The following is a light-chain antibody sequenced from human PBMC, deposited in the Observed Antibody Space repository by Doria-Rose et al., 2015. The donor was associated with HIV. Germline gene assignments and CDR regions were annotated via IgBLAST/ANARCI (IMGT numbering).Light chain of an antibody. CDR2: DGS. Sequence: TQSPGTLSLSPGERATPSCRASQSFSSTYLAWYQQKPGQAPSLLIYDGSTMATGIPDWFSAGGSGTDFTLTINRLEPEDFALYYCHQYGTSWTFGQGTKVEI. J-gene: IGKJ1*01. CDR3: HQYGTSWT. CDR1: QSFSSTY. V-gene: IGKV3-20*01.